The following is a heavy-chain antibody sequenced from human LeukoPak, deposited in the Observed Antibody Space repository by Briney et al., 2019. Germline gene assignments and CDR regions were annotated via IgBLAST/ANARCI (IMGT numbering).Heavy chain of an antibody. CDR2: INEEGKNK. J-gene: IGHJ1*01. D-gene: IGHD3-10*02. CDR1: GFTFSGSW. CDR3: ARDMFI. Sequence: GGSLRLSCAASGFTFSGSWMSWLRQAPGKGLEWVADINEEGKNKYYVDSVKGRFTISGDNAKNSLYLQMNSLRVEDTSIYYCARDMFIGGQGTLVTVAP. V-gene: IGHV3-7*01.